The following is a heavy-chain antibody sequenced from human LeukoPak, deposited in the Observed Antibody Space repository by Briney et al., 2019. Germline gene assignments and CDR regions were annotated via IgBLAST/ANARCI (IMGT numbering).Heavy chain of an antibody. J-gene: IGHJ4*02. CDR3: ARDYCSSTSCLFDY. V-gene: IGHV3-33*08. CDR2: IWNDGSNK. CDR1: GFTFSSYG. Sequence: GGSLRLSCAASGFTFSSYGMHWVRQAPGQGLEWVAVIWNDGSNKYYVDSVRGRFTISRDNSKNTLYLQMNSLRTEDTAVYYCARDYCSSTSCLFDYWGQGTLVTVSS. D-gene: IGHD2-2*01.